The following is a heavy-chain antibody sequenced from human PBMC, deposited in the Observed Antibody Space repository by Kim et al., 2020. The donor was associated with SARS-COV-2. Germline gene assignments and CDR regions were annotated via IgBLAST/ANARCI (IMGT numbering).Heavy chain of an antibody. D-gene: IGHD1-26*01. J-gene: IGHJ4*02. V-gene: IGHV3-33*05. CDR3: ARGGGSGPWGIDY. CDR2: ISYDGSNK. Sequence: GGSLRLSCAASGFTFSSYGMHWVRQAPGKGLEWVAVISYDGSNKYYADSVKGRFTISRDNSKNTLYLQMNSLRAEDTAVYYCARGGGSGPWGIDYWGQGTLVTVSS. CDR1: GFTFSSYG.